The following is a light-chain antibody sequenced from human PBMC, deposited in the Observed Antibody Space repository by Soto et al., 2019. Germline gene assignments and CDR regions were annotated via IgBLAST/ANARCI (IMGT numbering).Light chain of an antibody. CDR1: QRVGSN. CDR2: GAS. Sequence: ERLIIHSRATLSMSPGGRATLSCRAIQRVGSNPAWHQKKPGQAPSRIIIGASSRATGVPVRFSGSGSGTEFTLTIDSVQYEDFAVYFCQQYENLRRQFGPGTKVDSK. J-gene: IGKJ3*01. V-gene: IGKV3-15*01. CDR3: QQYENLRRQ.